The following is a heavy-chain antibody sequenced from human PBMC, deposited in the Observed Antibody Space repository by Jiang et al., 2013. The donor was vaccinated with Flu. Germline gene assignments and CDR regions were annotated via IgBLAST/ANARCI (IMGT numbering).Heavy chain of an antibody. J-gene: IGHJ4*02. CDR2: ISYDGSDS. CDR1: ALSFSDYA. CDR3: ARELTYYSSVWNGFEN. D-gene: IGHD6-25*01. V-gene: IGHV3-30-3*01. Sequence: VQLVESGGGVVQPGRSLRLSCTASALSFSDYAMHWVRQAPGKGLEWVAVISYDGSDSFYADSVKGRLTITRDNRKNTLYLQMNSLRPEDTAIYYCARELTYYSSVWNGFENWGRGTLVTVSS.